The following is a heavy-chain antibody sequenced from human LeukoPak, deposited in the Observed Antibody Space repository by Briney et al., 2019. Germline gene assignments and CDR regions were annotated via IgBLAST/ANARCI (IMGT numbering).Heavy chain of an antibody. D-gene: IGHD6-13*01. CDR3: ARVDYTAYSSSWYNYYYYYMDV. Sequence: GGSLRLSCAVSGFTFSSYWMSWVRQAPGKGLEWVDNINQDGSEKYYVDSVKGRFTISRDNAKNSLYLQMNNLRAEDTAVYYCARVDYTAYSSSWYNYYYYYMDVWGKGTTVTISS. J-gene: IGHJ6*03. CDR2: INQDGSEK. CDR1: GFTFSSYW. V-gene: IGHV3-7*01.